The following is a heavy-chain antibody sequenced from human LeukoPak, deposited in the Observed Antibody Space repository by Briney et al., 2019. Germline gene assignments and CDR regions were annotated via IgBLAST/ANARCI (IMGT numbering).Heavy chain of an antibody. CDR1: GFTFSSYW. CDR3: AREIYFDWLLID. Sequence: GGSLRLSCAASGFTFSSYWMNWARQAPGKGPEWVANIKQDGNEKYYVDSVKGRFTIPRDNAKNSLYLQMNSLRAEDTAVYYCAREIYFDWLLIDWGQGTLVAVSS. CDR2: IKQDGNEK. D-gene: IGHD3-9*01. V-gene: IGHV3-7*03. J-gene: IGHJ4*02.